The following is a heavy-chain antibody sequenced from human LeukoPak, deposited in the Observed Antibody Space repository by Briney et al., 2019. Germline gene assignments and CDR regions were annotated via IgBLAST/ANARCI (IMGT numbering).Heavy chain of an antibody. CDR3: MGIAARPSEGGWFDP. CDR1: GGSFSGYY. J-gene: IGHJ5*02. V-gene: IGHV4-59*12. D-gene: IGHD6-6*01. Sequence: SEALSLTCAVYGGSFSGYYWSWIRQPPGKGLEWIGYIYYSGSTNYNPSLKSRVTISVDTSKNQFSLKLSSVTAADTAVYYCMGIAARPSEGGWFDPWGQGTLVTVSS. CDR2: IYYSGST.